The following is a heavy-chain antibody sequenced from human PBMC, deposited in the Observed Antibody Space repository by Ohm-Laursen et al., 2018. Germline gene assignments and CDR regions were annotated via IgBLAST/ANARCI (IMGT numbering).Heavy chain of an antibody. V-gene: IGHV3-21*01. D-gene: IGHD1-26*01. CDR2: ISSSSSYI. CDR3: ARHRSQDDAFDI. Sequence: SLRLSCTASGFTFSSYSMNWVRQAPGKGLEWVSSISSSSSYIYYADSVKGRFTISRDNAKNSLYLQMNSLRAEDTAVYYCARHRSQDDAFDIWGQGTMVTVSS. CDR1: GFTFSSYS. J-gene: IGHJ3*02.